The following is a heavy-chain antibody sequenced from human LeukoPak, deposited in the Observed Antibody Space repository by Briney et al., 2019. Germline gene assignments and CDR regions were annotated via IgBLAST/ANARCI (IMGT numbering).Heavy chain of an antibody. CDR3: AKRWSGYLGDY. V-gene: IGHV3-23*01. CDR2: ISGSGGST. Sequence: GGSLRLSCAASGFTFSSYAMSWVRQAPGKGLEWVSAISGSGGSTYYADSVKGRFTISRDNSKNTLYLQMISLRVEDTAVYYCAKRWSGYLGDYWGQGTLVTVSS. CDR1: GFTFSSYA. J-gene: IGHJ4*02. D-gene: IGHD3-3*01.